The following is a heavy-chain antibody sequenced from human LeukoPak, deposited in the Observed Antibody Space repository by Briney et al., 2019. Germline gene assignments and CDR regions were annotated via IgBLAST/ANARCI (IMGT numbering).Heavy chain of an antibody. Sequence: SQTLSLTCAISGDSVSSNSAAWNWIRQSPSRGLEWLGRTYYRSKWYNDYAVSVKSRVTINPDTSKNQFSLQLNSVTPEDTAVYYCARAGSSWEGGYFQHWGQGTLVTVSS. J-gene: IGHJ1*01. CDR2: TYYRSKWYN. D-gene: IGHD6-13*01. V-gene: IGHV6-1*01. CDR3: ARAGSSWEGGYFQH. CDR1: GDSVSSNSAA.